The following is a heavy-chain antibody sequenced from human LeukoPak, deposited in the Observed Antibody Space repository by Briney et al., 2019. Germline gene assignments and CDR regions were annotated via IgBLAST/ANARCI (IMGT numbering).Heavy chain of an antibody. V-gene: IGHV4-4*07. J-gene: IGHJ4*02. CDR3: ARDDGRGVVTPY. Sequence: SETLSLTCTVSGGSISSYYWSWIRQPAGKGLEWIGRIYTSGSTNYNPSLKSRVTMSVHTSKNQFSLKVISVTAADTAVYYCARDDGRGVVTPYWGQGTLVTVSS. CDR1: GGSISSYY. D-gene: IGHD2-21*02. CDR2: IYTSGST.